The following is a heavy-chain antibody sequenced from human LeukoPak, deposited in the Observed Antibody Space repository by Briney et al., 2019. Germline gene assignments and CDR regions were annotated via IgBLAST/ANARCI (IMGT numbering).Heavy chain of an antibody. V-gene: IGHV3-23*01. J-gene: IGHJ4*02. Sequence: GESLKISCKGSGYSFTSYWISWVRQAPGKGLEWVSAISASADRTFDADSVKGRFVISRDNSKNTLYLQMNSLRVEDSAVYYCVKESRTAGPGYFDFWGQGTLVTVSS. CDR1: GYSFTSYW. D-gene: IGHD6-13*01. CDR3: VKESRTAGPGYFDF. CDR2: ISASADRT.